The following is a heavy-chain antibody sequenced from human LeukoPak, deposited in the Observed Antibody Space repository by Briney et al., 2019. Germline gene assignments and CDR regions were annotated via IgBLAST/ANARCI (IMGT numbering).Heavy chain of an antibody. J-gene: IGHJ4*02. CDR1: GFTFSSYS. CDR2: ISSSSSYI. D-gene: IGHD3-10*01. CDR3: ARVKAYYYGSGSWGF. Sequence: GGSLRLSCAASGFTFSSYSMNWVRQAPGKGLEWVSSISSSSSYIYYADSVKGRFTISRDNAKNSLYLQMNSLRAEDTAVYYCARVKAYYYGSGSWGFWGQGTPVTVSS. V-gene: IGHV3-21*01.